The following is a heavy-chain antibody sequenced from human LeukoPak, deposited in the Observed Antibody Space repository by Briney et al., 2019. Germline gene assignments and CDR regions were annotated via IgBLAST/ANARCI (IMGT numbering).Heavy chain of an antibody. V-gene: IGHV3-43D*04. CDR1: GFTFDDYA. Sequence: GGSLRLSCAASGFTFDDYAMHWVRQAPGKGLEWVSLISWDGGSTYYADSVKGRFTISRDNSKNSLYLQMNSLRAEDTALYYCAKDDGSGKNGMDVWGKETTVTVSS. CDR2: ISWDGGST. D-gene: IGHD3-10*01. J-gene: IGHJ6*04. CDR3: AKDDGSGKNGMDV.